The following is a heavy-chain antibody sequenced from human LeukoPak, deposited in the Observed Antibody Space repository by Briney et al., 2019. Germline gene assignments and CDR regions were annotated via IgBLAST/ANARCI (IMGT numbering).Heavy chain of an antibody. CDR3: ARSRGSGSYYRLRDYYYMDV. CDR1: GASFSGYY. CDR2: INHSGST. J-gene: IGHJ6*03. V-gene: IGHV4-34*01. Sequence: SGTLSLTCAVYGASFSGYYWSWIRQPPGKGLEWIGEINHSGSTNYNPSLKSRVTISVDTSKNQFSLKLSSVTAADTAVYYCARSRGSGSYYRLRDYYYMDVWGKGTTVTVSS. D-gene: IGHD3-10*01.